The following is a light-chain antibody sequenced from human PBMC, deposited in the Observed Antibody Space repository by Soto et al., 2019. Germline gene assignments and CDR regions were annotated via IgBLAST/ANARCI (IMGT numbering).Light chain of an antibody. V-gene: IGLV2-8*01. CDR1: SSDVGGYNY. CDR2: EVN. Sequence: QSALTQPPSASGSPGQSVTISCTGTSSDVGGYNYVSWYQQHPGKAPRLMIYEVNKRPSGVPYRFSGSKSGNTASLTVSGLQADDEAVYYCSSYAGNNLLVFGGGTQLT. CDR3: SSYAGNNLLV. J-gene: IGLJ2*01.